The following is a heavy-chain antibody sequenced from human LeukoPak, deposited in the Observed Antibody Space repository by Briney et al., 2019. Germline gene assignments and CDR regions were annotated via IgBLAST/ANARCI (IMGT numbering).Heavy chain of an antibody. CDR2: ISAYNGNT. CDR3: ARDAASLWGSGSSPVGY. Sequence: ASVKVSCKASGYTFTSYGISWVRQAPGQGLEWMGWISAYNGNTNYAQKLQGRVTMTTDTSTSTAYMELRSLRSDDTAVYYCARDAASLWGSGSSPVGYWGQGTLVTVSS. CDR1: GYTFTSYG. J-gene: IGHJ4*02. V-gene: IGHV1-18*01. D-gene: IGHD3-10*01.